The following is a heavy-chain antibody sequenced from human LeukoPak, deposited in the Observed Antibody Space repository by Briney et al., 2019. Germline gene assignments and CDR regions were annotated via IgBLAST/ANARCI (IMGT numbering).Heavy chain of an antibody. D-gene: IGHD3-22*01. J-gene: IGHJ4*02. CDR3: ARGEDYYDSSGYLDFDY. Sequence: ASVKVSCKASGYTFTSYGISWVRQAPGQGLEWMGWISAYNGNTNYAQKLQGRVTMTTDTSTSTAYMELRSLRSDDTAVYYCARGEDYYDSSGYLDFDYWGQGTLVTVSS. CDR1: GYTFTSYG. V-gene: IGHV1-18*01. CDR2: ISAYNGNT.